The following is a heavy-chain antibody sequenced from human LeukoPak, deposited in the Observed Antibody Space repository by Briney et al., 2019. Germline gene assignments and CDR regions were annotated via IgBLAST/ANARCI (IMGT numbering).Heavy chain of an antibody. CDR3: ARLVVVPVASGAFDI. Sequence: GGSLRLSCAASGFTFSSYSMNWVRQAPGKGLEWVSSISSSSSYIYYADSVKGRFTISRDNAKNSLYLQMNSLRAEDTAVYYCARLVVVPVASGAFDIWGQGTMVTVSS. J-gene: IGHJ3*02. CDR2: ISSSSSYI. V-gene: IGHV3-21*01. D-gene: IGHD2-2*01. CDR1: GFTFSSYS.